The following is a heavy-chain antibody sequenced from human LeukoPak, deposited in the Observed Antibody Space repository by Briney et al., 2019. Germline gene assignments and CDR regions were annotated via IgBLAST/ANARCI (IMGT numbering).Heavy chain of an antibody. CDR1: GFSFTNHW. J-gene: IGHJ4*02. CDR3: ARSYNYAFDY. CDR2: IKQDGGEK. V-gene: IGHV3-7*01. D-gene: IGHD5-24*01. Sequence: PGGSLRISCAASGFSFTNHWMMWVRQAPGKGLEWVAYIKQDGGEKNYEDSVKGRFTVSRDNAKNSLHLQMNSLRAEDTAVYYCARSYNYAFDYWGQGTLVTVSS.